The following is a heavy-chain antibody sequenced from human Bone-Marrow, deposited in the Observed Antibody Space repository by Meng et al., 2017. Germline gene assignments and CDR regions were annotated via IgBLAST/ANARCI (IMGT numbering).Heavy chain of an antibody. CDR3: ARAKRGLRWYYFDY. CDR2: INHSGST. Sequence: GSLRLSCAVYGGSFSGYYWSWIRQPPGKGLEWIGEINHSGSTNYNPSLKRRVTISVDTSKNQFSLKLSSVTAADTAVYYCARAKRGLRWYYFDYWGQGTLVTVSS. D-gene: IGHD4-23*01. CDR1: GGSFSGYY. J-gene: IGHJ4*02. V-gene: IGHV4-34*01.